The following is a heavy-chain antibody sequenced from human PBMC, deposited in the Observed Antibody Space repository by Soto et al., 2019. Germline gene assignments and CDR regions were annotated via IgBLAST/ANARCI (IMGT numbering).Heavy chain of an antibody. CDR3: ARGRGYRYGDRELFFEY. V-gene: IGHV4-31*03. CDR2: IFYSGST. J-gene: IGHJ4*02. D-gene: IGHD5-18*01. CDR1: GGTLSSGPYY. Sequence: SETLSLTCTVSGGTLSSGPYYWTWIRQHPGKGLEWIGHIFYSGSTYYNPSLKARLTISVDTSANQFSLSLSSVTAADTAVYYCARGRGYRYGDRELFFEYWGQGALVTVS.